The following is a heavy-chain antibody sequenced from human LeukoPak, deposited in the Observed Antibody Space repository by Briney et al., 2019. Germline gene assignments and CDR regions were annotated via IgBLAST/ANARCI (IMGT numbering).Heavy chain of an antibody. J-gene: IGHJ3*02. Sequence: GGSLRLSCAASGFTFSSYSMNWVRQAPGKGLEWVSYISSSSSTIYYADSVKGRFTISRDNAKNSLYLQMNSLRAEDTAVYYCAGSTMIVVVRSDAFDIWGQGTMVTVSP. CDR2: ISSSSSTI. V-gene: IGHV3-48*04. CDR1: GFTFSSYS. CDR3: AGSTMIVVVRSDAFDI. D-gene: IGHD3-22*01.